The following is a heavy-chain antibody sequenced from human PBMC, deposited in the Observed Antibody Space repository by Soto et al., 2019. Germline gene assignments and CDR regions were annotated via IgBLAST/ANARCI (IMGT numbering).Heavy chain of an antibody. V-gene: IGHV3-72*01. J-gene: IGHJ4*02. Sequence: PGGSLRLSCAASGFTFSDHYMDWVRQAPGKGPEWVGRTRNKANSYTTEYAASVKGRFTISRDDSKNSLYLQMNSLKTEDTAVYYCASYDILTWLDYWGQGTLVTVSS. CDR1: GFTFSDHY. D-gene: IGHD3-9*01. CDR2: TRNKANSYTT. CDR3: ASYDILTWLDY.